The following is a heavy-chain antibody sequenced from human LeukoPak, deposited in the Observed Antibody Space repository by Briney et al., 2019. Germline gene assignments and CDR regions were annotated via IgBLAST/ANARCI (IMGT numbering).Heavy chain of an antibody. J-gene: IGHJ4*02. CDR3: AACGGNLPGVALIDS. Sequence: GGSLRLSCAASGFTFSSYAMTWVRQAPGKGRAWVSAISGSGGNTYYADSVKGRFTISRDNSKNALYLQINSLRVEDTAVYYCAACGGNLPGVALIDSWGQGTLVTVSS. CDR1: GFTFSSYA. D-gene: IGHD3-3*01. V-gene: IGHV3-23*01. CDR2: ISGSGGNT.